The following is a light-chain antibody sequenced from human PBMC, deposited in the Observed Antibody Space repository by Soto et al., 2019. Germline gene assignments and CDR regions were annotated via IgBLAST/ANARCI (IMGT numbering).Light chain of an antibody. Sequence: EIVMTPSPATPSESPGERTTLSCRPSQSVSSNLAGYQQKRGQAPRLLIYGTSTRATGIPARFSGSGSGTEFTLTISSLQYEDFAVYYCQQYNKWPLTFGGGTKVELK. J-gene: IGKJ4*01. CDR1: QSVSSN. CDR2: GTS. CDR3: QQYNKWPLT. V-gene: IGKV3-15*01.